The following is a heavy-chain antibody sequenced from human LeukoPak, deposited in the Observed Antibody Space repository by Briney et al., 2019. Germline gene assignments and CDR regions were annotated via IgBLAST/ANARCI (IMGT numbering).Heavy chain of an antibody. CDR3: ARRRYNWNAIDY. CDR1: GFTFSSYG. J-gene: IGHJ4*02. D-gene: IGHD1-20*01. V-gene: IGHV3-30*03. Sequence: GGSLRLSCAASGFTFSSYGMHWVRQAPGKGLEWVEVISYDGSNKYYADSVKGRFTISRDNSKNTLYLQMNSLRAEDTAIYYCARRRYNWNAIDYWGQGTLVTVSS. CDR2: ISYDGSNK.